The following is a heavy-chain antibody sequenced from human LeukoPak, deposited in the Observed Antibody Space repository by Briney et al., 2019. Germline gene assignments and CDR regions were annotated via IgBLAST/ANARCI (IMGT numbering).Heavy chain of an antibody. V-gene: IGHV3-15*01. CDR3: TTDRYYDSSGYYYPFDY. J-gene: IGHJ4*02. CDR2: IKSKTDGGTT. Sequence: GGSLRLSCAASGFTFSSYAMSWVRQAPGKGLEWVGRIKSKTDGGTTDYAAPVKGRFTISRDDSKSTLYLQMSSLKTEDTAVYYCTTDRYYDSSGYYYPFDYWGQGTLVTVSS. CDR1: GFTFSSYA. D-gene: IGHD3-22*01.